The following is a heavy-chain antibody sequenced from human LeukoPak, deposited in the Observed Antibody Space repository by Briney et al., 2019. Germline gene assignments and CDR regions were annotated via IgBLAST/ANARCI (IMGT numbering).Heavy chain of an antibody. CDR3: ARASANYDILTDYYHYSGLDV. V-gene: IGHV3-21*01. J-gene: IGHJ6*02. Sequence: QPGGSLRLSCAASRFTFSSYSMHWVRQAPGKGLERVSSISGGSSYIYYADSVKGRFTISRDNAKNSLYLQMNSLSAEDTAVYYCARASANYDILTDYYHYSGLDVWGQGTTVTVSS. CDR1: RFTFSSYS. D-gene: IGHD3-9*01. CDR2: ISGGSSYI.